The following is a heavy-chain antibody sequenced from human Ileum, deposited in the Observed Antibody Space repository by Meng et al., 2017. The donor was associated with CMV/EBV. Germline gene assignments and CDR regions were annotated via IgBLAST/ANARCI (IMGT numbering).Heavy chain of an antibody. D-gene: IGHD6-19*01. V-gene: IGHV3-7*01. CDR3: ARGGHSSGH. CDR2: MDQDGSET. J-gene: IGHJ4*02. Sequence: GGSLRLSCAASGFTFSSYWMSWVRQAPGKGLEWVANMDQDGSETHYVDSVKGRFTISRDNDKNSLYLQMNSLRAEDTAVYYCARGGHSSGHWGQGTLVTVSS. CDR1: GFTFSSYW.